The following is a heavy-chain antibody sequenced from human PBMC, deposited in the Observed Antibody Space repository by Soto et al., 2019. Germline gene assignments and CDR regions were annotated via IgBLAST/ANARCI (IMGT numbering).Heavy chain of an antibody. CDR3: ARGPTGNSFDP. Sequence: SETLSLTCTFSGDSISDNYWIWIRQPPGKTLEWIGYMYYTGSTNYNPSLKSRVTMSVDTSKNQFSLKLRSVTAADTAVYYCARGPTGNSFDPWGQGTLVTVSS. CDR1: GDSISDNY. D-gene: IGHD1-1*01. V-gene: IGHV4-59*01. CDR2: MYYTGST. J-gene: IGHJ5*02.